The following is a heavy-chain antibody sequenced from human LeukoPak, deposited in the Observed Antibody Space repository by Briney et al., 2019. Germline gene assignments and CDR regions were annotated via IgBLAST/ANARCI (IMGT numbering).Heavy chain of an antibody. J-gene: IGHJ4*02. V-gene: IGHV4-59*08. CDR3: ARLPDTAMVDF. CDR1: GGSISSYY. CDR2: IYYSGST. Sequence: SETLSLTCTVSGGSISSYYWSWIRQPPGKGLEWIGYIYYSGSTNYNPSLKSRVTISVDTSKNQFSLKLSSVTAADTAVYYCARLPDTAMVDFWGQGTLVTVSS. D-gene: IGHD5-18*01.